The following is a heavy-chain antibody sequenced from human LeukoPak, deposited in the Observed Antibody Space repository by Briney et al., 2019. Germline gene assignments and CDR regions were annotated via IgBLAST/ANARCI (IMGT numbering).Heavy chain of an antibody. J-gene: IGHJ4*02. D-gene: IGHD2/OR15-2a*01. CDR3: ARISTTSPRY. Sequence: GGSLRLSCAVSGFIFDDYAMHWVRQAPGKGLEWVSGITWGRDNLAYAASVKGRFTISRDSAKNSLYLQMNNLRADDTAVYYCARISTTSPRYWGQGTVVTVSS. CDR1: GFIFDDYA. V-gene: IGHV3-9*01. CDR2: ITWGRDNL.